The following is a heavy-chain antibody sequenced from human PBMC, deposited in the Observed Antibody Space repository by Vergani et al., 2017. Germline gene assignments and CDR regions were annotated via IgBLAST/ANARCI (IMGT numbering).Heavy chain of an antibody. V-gene: IGHV3-53*02. CDR1: GFSVSNNY. Sequence: EVQLVETGGGLIQPGGSLRLSCVVSGFSVSNNYMSWVRHRPGKGLEWVSFIFTGGTTYYEDSVKGRFTISRDNYKNTVHLQMNSLTAEDTAVYYCAKMCNWDDCYFYCMDVWGKGTTVTVSS. D-gene: IGHD1-1*01. J-gene: IGHJ6*03. CDR3: AKMCNWDDCYFYCMDV. CDR2: IFTGGTT.